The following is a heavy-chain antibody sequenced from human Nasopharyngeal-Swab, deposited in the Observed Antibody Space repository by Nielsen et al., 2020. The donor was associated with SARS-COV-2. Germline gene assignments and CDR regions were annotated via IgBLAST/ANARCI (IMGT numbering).Heavy chain of an antibody. CDR3: ARVYVVVVPAATNWFDP. D-gene: IGHD2-2*01. Sequence: WIRQPPGQGLEWIGSIYYSGSTYYNPSLKSRVTISVDTSKNQFSLKLSSVTAADTAVYYCARVYVVVVPAATNWFDPWGQGTLVTVSS. CDR2: IYYSGST. J-gene: IGHJ5*02. V-gene: IGHV4-39*07.